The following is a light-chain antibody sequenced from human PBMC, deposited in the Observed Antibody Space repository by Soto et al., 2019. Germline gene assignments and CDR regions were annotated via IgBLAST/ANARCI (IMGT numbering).Light chain of an antibody. J-gene: IGLJ2*01. CDR2: DVS. CDR3: SSYTSSSTLVV. V-gene: IGLV2-14*03. CDR1: SSDVGGYNY. Sequence: QSALTQPASVSGSPGQSITISCTGTSSDVGGYNYVSWYQQHPGKAPKVMIYDVSYRPSGASNRFSGSKSGNTASLTISGLQVEDEADYYCSSYTSSSTLVVFGGGTKLTVL.